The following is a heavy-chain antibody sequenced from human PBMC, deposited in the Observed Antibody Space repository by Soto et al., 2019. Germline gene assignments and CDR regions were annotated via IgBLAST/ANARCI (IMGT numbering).Heavy chain of an antibody. CDR1: GGSISSSSYY. Sequence: QLQLPESGPGLVKPSETLSLTCTVSGGSISSSSYYWGWIRQPPGKGLEWIGSIYYSGSTYYNPSLKSRVARSVDTSKNQFSLKMSSVTAADTAVYYCARLRVLGTVATDYWGQGTLVTVSS. CDR2: IYYSGST. J-gene: IGHJ4*02. CDR3: ARLRVLGTVATDY. D-gene: IGHD6-19*01. V-gene: IGHV4-39*01.